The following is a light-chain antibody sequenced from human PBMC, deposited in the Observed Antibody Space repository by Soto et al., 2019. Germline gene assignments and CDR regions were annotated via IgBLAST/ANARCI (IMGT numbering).Light chain of an antibody. CDR3: AVWDDSLNGRV. J-gene: IGLJ3*02. CDR2: SNN. V-gene: IGLV1-44*01. CDR1: SSNIGSNT. Sequence: QSVLTQPPSASGTPGQRVTISCSGSSSNIGSNTVSWYQQLPLSAPKLLIYSNNQRPSGVPDRFSGSKSATSASLAISGLQSEDEADYYCAVWDDSLNGRVFGGGTKVTVL.